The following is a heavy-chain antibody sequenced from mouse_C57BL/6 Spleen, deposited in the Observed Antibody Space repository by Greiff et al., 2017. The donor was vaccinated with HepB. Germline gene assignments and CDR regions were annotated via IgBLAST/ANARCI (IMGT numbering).Heavy chain of an antibody. Sequence: EVQGVESGGDLVKPGGSLKLSCAASGFTFSSYGMSWVHQTPDKRLEWVATISSGGSYTYYPDSVKGRFTISRDNAKNTLYLQMSSLKSEDTAMYYCARQRFAYWGQGTLVTVSA. V-gene: IGHV5-6*01. CDR3: ARQRFAY. J-gene: IGHJ3*01. CDR2: ISSGGSYT. CDR1: GFTFSSYG.